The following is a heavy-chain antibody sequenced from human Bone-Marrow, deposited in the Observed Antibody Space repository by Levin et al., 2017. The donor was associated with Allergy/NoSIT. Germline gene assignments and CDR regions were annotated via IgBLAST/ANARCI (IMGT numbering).Heavy chain of an antibody. CDR1: GYTFTSFY. V-gene: IGHV1-46*01. J-gene: IGHJ5*02. CDR2: IDPSGGST. D-gene: IGHD6-13*01. CDR3: ARDFLYSSSWYENRFDP. Sequence: ASVKVSCKTFGYTFTSFYIHWVRLAPGQGPEWMGIIDPSGGSTRYAEKFQGRVSMTSDTSTSTAHMELRSLRSDDTAVYYCARDFLYSSSWYENRFDPWGQGTLVIVSS.